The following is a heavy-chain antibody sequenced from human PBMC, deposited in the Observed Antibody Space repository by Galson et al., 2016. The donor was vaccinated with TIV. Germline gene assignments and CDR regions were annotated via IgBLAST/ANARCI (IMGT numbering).Heavy chain of an antibody. CDR1: GFTFNYYP. CDR2: ISYDGSSK. CDR3: AKEVQRRLPY. J-gene: IGHJ4*02. V-gene: IGHV3-30-3*01. Sequence: SLRLSCADAGFTFNYYPMHWVRRAPGKGLEWVAVISYDGSSKYYSDSVKGRFTISRDNSKNTLYLQMYSLRPEDTAVFYCAKEVQRRLPYWGQGTLVTVSS. D-gene: IGHD1-1*01.